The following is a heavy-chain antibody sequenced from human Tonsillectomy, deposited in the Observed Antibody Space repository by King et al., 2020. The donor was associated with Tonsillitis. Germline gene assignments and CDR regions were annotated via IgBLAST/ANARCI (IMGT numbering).Heavy chain of an antibody. CDR3: ARQGDSGWYNWYFDL. CDR2: IYNSGST. CDR1: GGSISSSSYY. J-gene: IGHJ2*01. V-gene: IGHV4-39*01. D-gene: IGHD6-19*01. Sequence: QLQLQESGPGLVKPSETLSLTCTVSGGSISSSSYYWGWIRQPPGKGLASIGNIYNSGSTYYNPSLKSRVTISVDTSKNQFSLKLSSVTAADTAVYYCARQGDSGWYNWYFDLWGRGTLVTVSS.